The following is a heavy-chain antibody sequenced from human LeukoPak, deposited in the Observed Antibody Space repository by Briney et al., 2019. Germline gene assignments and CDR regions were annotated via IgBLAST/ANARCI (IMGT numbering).Heavy chain of an antibody. Sequence: ASVNVSCKASGYSLTDYAMNWVRQAPGQGLEWMGWIHPSTGNPTYAQGFTGRFVFSLDTSVRTTYLQISSLKAEHSAVYFCARAFQSLGGLSLPDYWGQGALLTVSS. CDR2: IHPSTGNP. CDR1: GYSLTDYA. CDR3: ARAFQSLGGLSLPDY. D-gene: IGHD3-16*02. J-gene: IGHJ4*02. V-gene: IGHV7-4-1*02.